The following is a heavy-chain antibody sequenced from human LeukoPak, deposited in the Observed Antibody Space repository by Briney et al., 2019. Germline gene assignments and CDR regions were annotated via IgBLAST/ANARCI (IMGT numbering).Heavy chain of an antibody. V-gene: IGHV1-69*06. J-gene: IGHJ3*01. CDR2: IIPIYGTP. CDR1: GYTFTSYA. Sequence: ASVKVSCKASGYTFTSYAMNWVRQAPGQGLEWMGGIIPIYGTPNYAQKFQGRLTITADKSTSTAYMELSSLRSEDTAFYYCARDLRDYDFWSDYYDAFDVWGQGTLVTVSS. D-gene: IGHD3-3*01. CDR3: ARDLRDYDFWSDYYDAFDV.